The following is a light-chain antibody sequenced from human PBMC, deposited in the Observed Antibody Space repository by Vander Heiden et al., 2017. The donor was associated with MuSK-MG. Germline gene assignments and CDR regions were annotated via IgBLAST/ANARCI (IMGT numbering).Light chain of an antibody. Sequence: ENVLTHPPATLSLSPGEIATLSCRASQSVSSYLAWYQQKPGQAPRLLIYDTSNRATGIQARFSGSGSGTDFTLTISSLEPEDFAVYYCQQRTNWPPKYTFGQGTRLEIK. J-gene: IGKJ5*01. CDR2: DTS. CDR1: QSVSSY. CDR3: QQRTNWPPKYT. V-gene: IGKV3-11*01.